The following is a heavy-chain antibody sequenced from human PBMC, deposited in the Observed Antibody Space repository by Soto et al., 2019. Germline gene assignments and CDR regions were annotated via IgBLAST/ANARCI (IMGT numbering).Heavy chain of an antibody. Sequence: PSETLSLTCTVSGGSISSSSYYWGWIRQPPGKGLEWIGSIYYSGSTYYNPSLKSRVTISVDTSKNQFSLKLSSVTAADTAVYYCARRRPNYFDYWGQGTLVTRLL. V-gene: IGHV4-39*01. CDR2: IYYSGST. CDR1: GGSISSSSYY. J-gene: IGHJ4*02. CDR3: ARRRPNYFDY.